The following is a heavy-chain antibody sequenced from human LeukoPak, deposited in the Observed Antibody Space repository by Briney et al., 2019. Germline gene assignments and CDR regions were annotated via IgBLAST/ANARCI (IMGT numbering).Heavy chain of an antibody. CDR2: ISYDGSNK. Sequence: PGGSLRLSCAASGLTFSSYAMHWVRQAPGKGLEWVAVISYDGSNKYYADSVKGRFTISRDNSKNTLYLQMNSLRAEDTAVYYCARDGGYGSGSYSYGMDVWGQGTTVTVSS. J-gene: IGHJ6*02. V-gene: IGHV3-30*04. CDR3: ARDGGYGSGSYSYGMDV. D-gene: IGHD3-10*01. CDR1: GLTFSSYA.